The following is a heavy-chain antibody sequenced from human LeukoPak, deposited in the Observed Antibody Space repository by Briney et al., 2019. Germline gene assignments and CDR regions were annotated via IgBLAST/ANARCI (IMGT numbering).Heavy chain of an antibody. CDR2: INWNGGST. D-gene: IGHD1-26*01. Sequence: GGSLRLSCAASGFTFSSYSMNWVRHAPGKGMEWVSGINWNGGSTGYADSVKGRFTISRDNTKNSLYLQMNSLRAEDTAFYYCATYSGSYYEGAPFGHWGQGTLVTVSS. J-gene: IGHJ4*02. CDR3: ATYSGSYYEGAPFGH. V-gene: IGHV3-20*04. CDR1: GFTFSSYS.